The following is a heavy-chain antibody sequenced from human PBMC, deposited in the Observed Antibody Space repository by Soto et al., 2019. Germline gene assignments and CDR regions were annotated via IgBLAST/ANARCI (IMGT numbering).Heavy chain of an antibody. CDR2: IDTTGDT. J-gene: IGHJ4*02. Sequence: EVQLVKSGGGLVQPGGSLRLSWAASGFIFRSYAMHWVRQASGKGLEWVSVIDTTGDTYYPGSVKGRFTISRENAKNSLYLQMNSLRAGDTAVYYCARGGCSGGSCPADYWGQGTLVTVSS. CDR1: GFIFRSYA. V-gene: IGHV3-13*04. D-gene: IGHD2-15*01. CDR3: ARGGCSGGSCPADY.